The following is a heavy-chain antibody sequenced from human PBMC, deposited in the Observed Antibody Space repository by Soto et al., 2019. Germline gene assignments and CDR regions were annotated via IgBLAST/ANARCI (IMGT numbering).Heavy chain of an antibody. Sequence: EVQLLESGGGLVQPGGSLRLSCAASGITISNYPMSWVRQAPGKGLDWVSGISGSGDRTYYGDSAKGRFTISKDICKNSLSLQLDSLGVEDTAVYFCVKDDGGYPSTAPLWCQGTLGTVSS. V-gene: IGHV3-23*01. D-gene: IGHD3-22*01. J-gene: IGHJ4*02. CDR3: VKDDGGYPSTAPL. CDR1: GITISNYP. CDR2: ISGSGDRT.